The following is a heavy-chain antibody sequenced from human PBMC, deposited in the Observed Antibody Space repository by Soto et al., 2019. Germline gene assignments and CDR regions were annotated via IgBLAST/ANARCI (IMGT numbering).Heavy chain of an antibody. CDR1: GFTFSSYG. V-gene: IGHV3-30*18. J-gene: IGHJ3*02. CDR3: AKEGLNPYSSSPSTGDAFDI. CDR2: ISYDGSNK. D-gene: IGHD6-6*01. Sequence: GGSLRLSCAASGFTFSSYGMHWVRQAPGKGLEWVAVISYDGSNKYYADSVKGRFTISRDNSKNTLYLQMNNLRAEDTAVYYCAKEGLNPYSSSPSTGDAFDIWGQGTMVTVSS.